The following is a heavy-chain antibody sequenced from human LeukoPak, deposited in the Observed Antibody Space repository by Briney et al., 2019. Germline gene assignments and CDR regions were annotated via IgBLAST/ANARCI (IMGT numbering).Heavy chain of an antibody. Sequence: PSETLSLTCIVSGGSISIYYWSWIRQPPGKGLEWIGYIYYSGSTNYNPSLKSRVTISVDTSKNQFSLKLSSVTAADTAVYYCARWGLENGMDVWGQGTTVTVSS. V-gene: IGHV4-59*01. J-gene: IGHJ6*02. D-gene: IGHD3-16*01. CDR2: IYYSGST. CDR1: GGSISIYY. CDR3: ARWGLENGMDV.